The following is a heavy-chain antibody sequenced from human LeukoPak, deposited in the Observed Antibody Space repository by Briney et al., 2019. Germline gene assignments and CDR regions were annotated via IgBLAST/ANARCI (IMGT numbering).Heavy chain of an antibody. CDR2: THHSGST. D-gene: IGHD2-2*01. CDR1: DYSISSAYY. CDR3: ARLGYCSSTSCYPVN. J-gene: IGHJ4*02. Sequence: PSEILSLTCDVSDYSISSAYYWGWIRQPPGKGLEWIASTHHSGSTDYNPSLKSRVTISIDTSKNQFSLNLRFVTATDTAVYYCARLGYCSSTSCYPVNWGQGTLVTVSS. V-gene: IGHV4-38-2*01.